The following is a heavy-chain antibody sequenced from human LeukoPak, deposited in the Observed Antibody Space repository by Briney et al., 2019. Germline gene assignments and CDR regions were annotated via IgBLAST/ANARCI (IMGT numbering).Heavy chain of an antibody. CDR2: IYNSGST. V-gene: IGHV4-59*01. Sequence: SETLSLTCTVSGGSISSYYCNWIRQPPGKGLEWIGYIYNSGSTNYNPSLKSRVTISVDTSKNQLSLKLTSVTAADTAVYYCARGTFRELSFWGQGTLVTVSS. J-gene: IGHJ4*02. D-gene: IGHD3-16*02. CDR3: ARGTFRELSF. CDR1: GGSISSYY.